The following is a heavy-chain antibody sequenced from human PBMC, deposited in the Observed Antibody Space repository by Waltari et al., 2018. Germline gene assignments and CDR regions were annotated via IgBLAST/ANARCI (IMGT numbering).Heavy chain of an antibody. D-gene: IGHD6-6*01. V-gene: IGHV1-69*13. CDR3: ARDLDFDRVDSSSSVYNWFDP. J-gene: IGHJ5*02. Sequence: QVQLVQSGAEVKKPGSSVKVSCKASGGTFSSYAISWVRQAPGQGLEWMGGIIPIFGTANYAQKFQGRVTITADESTSTAYMELSSLRSEDTAVYYCARDLDFDRVDSSSSVYNWFDPWGQGTLVTVSS. CDR1: GGTFSSYA. CDR2: IIPIFGTA.